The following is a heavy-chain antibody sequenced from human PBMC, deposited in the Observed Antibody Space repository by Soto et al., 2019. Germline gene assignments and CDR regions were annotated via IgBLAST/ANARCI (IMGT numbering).Heavy chain of an antibody. J-gene: IGHJ4*02. CDR1: GGTFNSFG. Sequence: QVHVVQSGAEVKKPGSSVKVTCKAFGGTFNSFGINWVRQAPGQGLEWMGGIIPVFGTTKYAQKFRDRVPRVADGSTSTSDMELSSLTSDDTAVYYCAIEVWCRGGYYLDSWGQGTLVTVSS. CDR3: AIEVWCRGGYYLDS. CDR2: IIPVFGTT. D-gene: IGHD2-8*02. V-gene: IGHV1-69*01.